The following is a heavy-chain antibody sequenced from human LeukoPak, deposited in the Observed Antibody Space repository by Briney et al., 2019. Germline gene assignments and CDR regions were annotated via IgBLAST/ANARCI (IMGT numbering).Heavy chain of an antibody. Sequence: GAAVKVSCTASGYAFSDHGVNWVRQAPGQGLEWMGWISGYNGHTRYAQKFQGRVMVTTDRSTNTAYLELRSLRSDDTAVYYCARVPNPRNTYGYNDKWGQGTLVTVSS. D-gene: IGHD5-18*01. CDR1: GYAFSDHG. CDR3: ARVPNPRNTYGYNDK. J-gene: IGHJ4*02. CDR2: ISGYNGHT. V-gene: IGHV1-18*04.